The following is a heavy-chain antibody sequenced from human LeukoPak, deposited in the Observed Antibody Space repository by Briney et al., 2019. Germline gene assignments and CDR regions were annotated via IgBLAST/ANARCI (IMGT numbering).Heavy chain of an antibody. V-gene: IGHV3-30-3*01. CDR3: ARDQSYGSGSYYNPYYYAMDV. J-gene: IGHJ6*02. D-gene: IGHD3-10*01. CDR2: ISYDGSNK. Sequence: PGKPLRLSCAASGFTFSSYAMHWVRQAPGKGLEWVAVISYDGSNKYYADSVKGRFTISRDNSKNTLYLQMNSLRAEDTAVYYCARDQSYGSGSYYNPYYYAMDVWGQGTTVTVSS. CDR1: GFTFSSYA.